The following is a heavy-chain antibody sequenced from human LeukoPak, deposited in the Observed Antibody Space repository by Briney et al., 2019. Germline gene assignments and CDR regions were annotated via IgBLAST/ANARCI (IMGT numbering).Heavy chain of an antibody. V-gene: IGHV3-21*01. D-gene: IGHD3-22*01. CDR2: ISSSSSYI. CDR1: GFTFSSYS. J-gene: IGHJ3*02. CDR3: ARVRRITMIVVVGSGDAFDI. Sequence: GGCLRLSCAASGFTFSSYSMNWVRQAPGKGLEWVSSISSSSSYIYYADSVKGRFTISRDNAKNSLYLQMNSLRAEDTAVYYCARVRRITMIVVVGSGDAFDIWGQGTMVTVSS.